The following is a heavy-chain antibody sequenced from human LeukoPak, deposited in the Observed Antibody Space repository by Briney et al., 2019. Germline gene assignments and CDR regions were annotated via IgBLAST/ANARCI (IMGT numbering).Heavy chain of an antibody. Sequence: NPSETLSLTCAVYGGSFSGYYWSWIRQPPGKGLEWIGEINHSGSTNYNPSLKSRVTISVDTSKNQFSLKLSSVTAADTAVYYCARGFPRNYGGKAQYFQHWGQGTLVTVSS. V-gene: IGHV4-34*01. CDR3: ARGFPRNYGGKAQYFQH. J-gene: IGHJ1*01. D-gene: IGHD4-23*01. CDR1: GGSFSGYY. CDR2: INHSGST.